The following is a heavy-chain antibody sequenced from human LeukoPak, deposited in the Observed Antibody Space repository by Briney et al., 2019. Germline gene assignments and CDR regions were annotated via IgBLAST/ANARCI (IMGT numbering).Heavy chain of an antibody. CDR1: GGTFSSYA. J-gene: IGHJ4*02. CDR3: ANDYGAYFDS. D-gene: IGHD4-17*01. V-gene: IGHV1-69*04. Sequence: GASVKVSCKASGGTFSSYAISWVRQAPGQGLEWVGRIIPMLGVPNYAQKFQGRVTITADKSTSTAYMEFSSLRSEDTAVYYCANDYGAYFDSWGQGTLVTVSS. CDR2: IIPMLGVP.